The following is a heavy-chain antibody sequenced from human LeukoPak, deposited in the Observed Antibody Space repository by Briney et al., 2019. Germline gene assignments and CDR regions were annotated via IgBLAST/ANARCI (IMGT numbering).Heavy chain of an antibody. CDR2: VYYSGST. CDR3: AREAGHDYGAPAMDY. D-gene: IGHD4-17*01. J-gene: IGHJ4*02. V-gene: IGHV4-59*01. Sequence: SETLSLTCTVSGGSIRSYYWNWIRQPPGKGLEWIGYVYYSGSTNYNPSLKSRVTISVDTSKNQFSLKLSSVTAADTAVYYCAREAGHDYGAPAMDYWGQGTLVTVSS. CDR1: GGSIRSYY.